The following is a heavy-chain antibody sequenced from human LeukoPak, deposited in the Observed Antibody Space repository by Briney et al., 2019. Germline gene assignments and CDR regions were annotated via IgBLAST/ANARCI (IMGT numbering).Heavy chain of an antibody. CDR2: FDPEDGET. J-gene: IGHJ5*02. CDR3: ATLHGDYEYSFDP. D-gene: IGHD4-17*01. V-gene: IGHV1-24*01. CDR1: VYTLTESS. Sequence: ASVKVSCKVSVYTLTESSMHWVRQDPGKGLEWMGGFDPEDGETTYAQKFQGRVTMTEDTSTDTAYMELSSLRSEDTAVYYCATLHGDYEYSFDPWGQGVLVTLSS.